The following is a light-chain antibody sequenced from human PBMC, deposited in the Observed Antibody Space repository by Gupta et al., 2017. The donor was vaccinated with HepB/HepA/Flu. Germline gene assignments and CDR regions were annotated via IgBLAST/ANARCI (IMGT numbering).Light chain of an antibody. Sequence: QAGLTQPPSVSKGLSQPASPTRTGDNNKFGNQGAAWLQQHQGHPPKLLSYRNNNRPSGISERFSASRSGNTGSLTITGLQPDDEADYYCSSWDTSLSAWVFGGGTKLTVL. CDR1: NNKFGNQG. J-gene: IGLJ3*02. CDR2: RNN. V-gene: IGLV10-54*04. CDR3: SSWDTSLSAWV.